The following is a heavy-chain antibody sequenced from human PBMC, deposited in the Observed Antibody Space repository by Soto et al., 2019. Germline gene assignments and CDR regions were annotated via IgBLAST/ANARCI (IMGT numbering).Heavy chain of an antibody. J-gene: IGHJ5*02. D-gene: IGHD3-3*01. CDR3: AKVYYDFWSGSWFVP. V-gene: IGHV1-8*01. CDR1: GYTFTSYD. CDR2: MNPNSGNT. Sequence: ASVKVSCKASGYTFTSYDINWVRQATGQGLEWTGWMNPNSGNTGYAQKFQGRVTMTRNTSISTAYMELSSLRSEDTAVYYCAKVYYDFWSGSWFVPWDQGTLVTVSS.